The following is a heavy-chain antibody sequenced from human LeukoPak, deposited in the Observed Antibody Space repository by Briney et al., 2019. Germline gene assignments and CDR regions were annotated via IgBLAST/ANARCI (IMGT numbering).Heavy chain of an antibody. CDR3: ARQTGSGLFILP. Sequence: SETLSLTCTVSGGSINSYYWSWIRQPPGKGLEWIGSIYYSGNTYYNASLKSRASISVDTSKNQFSLRLTSVTAADTAVYYCARQTGSGLFILPGGQGKLVTVSS. CDR1: GGSINSYY. D-gene: IGHD3-10*01. J-gene: IGHJ4*02. CDR2: IYYSGNT. V-gene: IGHV4-59*04.